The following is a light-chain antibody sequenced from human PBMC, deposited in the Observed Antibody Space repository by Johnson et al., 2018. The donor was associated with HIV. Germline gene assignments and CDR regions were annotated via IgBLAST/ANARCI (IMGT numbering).Light chain of an antibody. CDR3: GTWDTSLSAGGV. J-gene: IGLJ1*01. Sequence: QSVLTQPPSVSAAPGQKVTISCSGSSSNIGNNYVSWYQQLPGTAPKLLIYENKKRPSGIPDRFSGSKSGTSATLGITGLQTGDEADYYCGTWDTSLSAGGVFGTGTKVTVL. CDR1: SSNIGNNY. CDR2: ENK. V-gene: IGLV1-51*02.